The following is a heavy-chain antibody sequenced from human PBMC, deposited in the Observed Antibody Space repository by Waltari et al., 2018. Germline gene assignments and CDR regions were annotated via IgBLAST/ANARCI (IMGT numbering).Heavy chain of an antibody. V-gene: IGHV1-69*01. J-gene: IGHJ4*02. CDR1: GSTFLTYA. CDR3: VRDRDCNNDDCYALFDY. D-gene: IGHD3-16*01. CDR2: IILTSGTV. Sequence: QVQLVQSGAEVKRPGSSVKVSCSASGSTFLTYAFGWVRQVPGLGLEWMGGIILTSGTVEYAQKFQGRVTITADESTSTAFMELSSLRSEDTAKYYCVRDRDCNNDDCYALFDYWGQGTQITVSS.